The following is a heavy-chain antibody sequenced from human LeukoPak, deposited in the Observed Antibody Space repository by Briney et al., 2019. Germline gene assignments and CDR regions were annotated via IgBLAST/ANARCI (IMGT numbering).Heavy chain of an antibody. D-gene: IGHD6-19*01. V-gene: IGHV3-30*09. CDR1: GFTFTTFP. Sequence: PGGSLRLSCAASGFTFTTFPMHWVRQPAGKGLEWVAVISYDGTDKYYADSVKGRFAISRDNSKSTLYLQMDSLRAEDTAVYYCASPNSMAGTHYFHYWGQGTLVTVSS. CDR2: ISYDGTDK. CDR3: ASPNSMAGTHYFHY. J-gene: IGHJ4*02.